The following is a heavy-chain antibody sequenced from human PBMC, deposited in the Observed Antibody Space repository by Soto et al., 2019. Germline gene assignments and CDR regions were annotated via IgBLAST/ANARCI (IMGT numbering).Heavy chain of an antibody. CDR2: IRSKAYGGTT. J-gene: IGHJ3*02. V-gene: IGHV3-49*03. CDR1: GFTFGDYA. D-gene: IGHD3-16*02. Sequence: GGSLRLSCTASGFTFGDYAMSWFRQAPGKGLEWVGFIRSKAYGGTTEYAASVKGRFTISRDDSKSIAYLQMNSLKTEDTAVYYCTRDMPYRDDYIWGSYRFPGAFDIWGQGTMVTVSS. CDR3: TRDMPYRDDYIWGSYRFPGAFDI.